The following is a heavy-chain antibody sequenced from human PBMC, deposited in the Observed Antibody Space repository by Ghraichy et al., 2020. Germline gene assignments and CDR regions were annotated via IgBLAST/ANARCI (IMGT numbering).Heavy chain of an antibody. CDR2: ISSSGSAI. D-gene: IGHD2-2*01. V-gene: IGHV3-11*01. CDR1: GFSFSEYY. CDR3: AGFYCSRSSCYPQY. J-gene: IGHJ4*02. Sequence: GGSLRLSCVASGFSFSEYYMSWIRQAPGKGLEWISYISSSGSAIYYADSVKGRFTISRDNTKNSVHLQVNSLRADDAALYYCAGFYCSRSSCYPQYWGQGTLVAVSS.